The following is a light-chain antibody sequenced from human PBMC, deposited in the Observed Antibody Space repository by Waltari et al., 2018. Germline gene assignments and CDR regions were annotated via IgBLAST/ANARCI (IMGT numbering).Light chain of an antibody. CDR3: ATWDDSLNGRV. CDR2: ANY. CDR1: SSNIGINT. Sequence: QSVLTQPPLASGTPGQRVTISCSGNSSNIGINTVTWYQQLPGTAPKVLIFANYHRPSGVPDRFSASKSDTSASLAISGLQSEDEADYFCATWDDSLNGRVFGGGTELTVL. V-gene: IGLV1-44*01. J-gene: IGLJ3*02.